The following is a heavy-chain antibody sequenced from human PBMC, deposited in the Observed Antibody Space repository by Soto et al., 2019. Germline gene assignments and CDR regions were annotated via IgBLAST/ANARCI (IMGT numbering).Heavy chain of an antibody. CDR3: AKWRYCSGGTCYSDH. Sequence: EVQLLESGGGLVQPGGSLRLSCAASGFTFGTYAMSWVRQAPGKGLEWAPAISGSGGTTYSADAVKGRFTISRDNSKNTLYLQMNSLRSEDTAVYYCAKWRYCSGGTCYSDHWGQGTLVTVSS. CDR2: ISGSGGTT. D-gene: IGHD2-15*01. J-gene: IGHJ4*02. V-gene: IGHV3-23*01. CDR1: GFTFGTYA.